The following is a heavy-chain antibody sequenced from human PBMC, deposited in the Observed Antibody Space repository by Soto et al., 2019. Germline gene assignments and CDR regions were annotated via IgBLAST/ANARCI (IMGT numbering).Heavy chain of an antibody. J-gene: IGHJ4*02. Sequence: ASVKVSCKVSGYTLTELSMHWVRQAPGKGLEWMGGFDPEDGETIYAQKFQGRVTMTEDTSTDTAYMELSSLRSEDTAVYYCATAIVVVPAAPFDYWGQGTLVTVSS. CDR2: FDPEDGET. CDR1: GYTLTELS. CDR3: ATAIVVVPAAPFDY. D-gene: IGHD2-2*01. V-gene: IGHV1-24*01.